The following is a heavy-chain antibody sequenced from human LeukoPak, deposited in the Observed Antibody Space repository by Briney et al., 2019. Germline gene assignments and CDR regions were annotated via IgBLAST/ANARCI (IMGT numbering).Heavy chain of an antibody. J-gene: IGHJ4*02. D-gene: IGHD1-14*01. CDR2: IYYSGST. Sequence: SETLSLTCTVSGGSISSSSYYWGWIRQPPGKGLEWIGSIYYSGSTYYNPSLKSRVTISVDTSKNQFSLKLSSVTAADTAVYYCASGHRWTGMYYFDYWGQGTLVTVSS. V-gene: IGHV4-39*07. CDR1: GGSISSSSYY. CDR3: ASGHRWTGMYYFDY.